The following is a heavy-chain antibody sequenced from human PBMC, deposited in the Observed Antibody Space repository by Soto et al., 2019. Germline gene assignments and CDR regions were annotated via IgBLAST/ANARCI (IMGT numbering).Heavy chain of an antibody. CDR2: IYYSGST. CDR1: GGSISSGGYY. CDR3: ARVGLEWLLHNPKFDP. V-gene: IGHV4-31*03. D-gene: IGHD3-3*01. Sequence: PSETLSLTCTVSGGSISSGGYYWSWIRQHPGKGLEWIGYIYYSGSTYYNPSLKSRVTISVDTSKNQFSLKLSSVTAADTAVYYCARVGLEWLLHNPKFDPWGQGTLVTVSS. J-gene: IGHJ5*02.